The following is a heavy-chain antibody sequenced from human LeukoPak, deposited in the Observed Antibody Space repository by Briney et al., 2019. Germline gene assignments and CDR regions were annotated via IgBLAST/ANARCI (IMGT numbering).Heavy chain of an antibody. J-gene: IGHJ4*02. V-gene: IGHV4-38-2*02. Sequence: SETLSLTCTVSGYSISSGYYWGWIRQPPGQGLEWIGSIYHSGSTYYNPSLKSRVTISVDTSKNQFSLKLSSVTAADTAVYYLSRVVSNTSMVKYFDYWGQGTLVTVSS. CDR3: SRVVSNTSMVKYFDY. D-gene: IGHD5-18*01. CDR2: IYHSGST. CDR1: GYSISSGYY.